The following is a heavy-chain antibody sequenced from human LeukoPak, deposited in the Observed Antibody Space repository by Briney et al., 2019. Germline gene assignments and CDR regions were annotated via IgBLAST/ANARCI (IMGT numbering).Heavy chain of an antibody. Sequence: SETLSLTCTVSGYSISSGYYWGWIRQPPGKGLEWIGSIYHSGSTYYNPSLKSRVTISVDTSKNQFSLKLSSVTAADTAMYYCAREAGLIHYYYMDVWGKGTTVTVSS. CDR1: GYSISSGYY. CDR2: IYHSGST. V-gene: IGHV4-38-2*02. D-gene: IGHD2-8*01. CDR3: AREAGLIHYYYMDV. J-gene: IGHJ6*03.